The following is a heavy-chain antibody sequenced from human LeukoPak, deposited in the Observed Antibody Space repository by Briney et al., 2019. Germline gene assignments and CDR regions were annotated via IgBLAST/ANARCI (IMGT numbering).Heavy chain of an antibody. CDR2: INTNTGNP. D-gene: IGHD2-2*01. V-gene: IGHV7-4-1*02. CDR1: GGTFTHYV. Sequence: ASVKVSCKASGGTFTHYVISWVRQAPGQGLEWMAWINTNTGNPTYAQGFTGRFVFSLDTSISTAYLHISGLKAEDTAVYYCARDGLRSCTSSSCYPGEDAFDIWGQGTMVTVSS. J-gene: IGHJ3*02. CDR3: ARDGLRSCTSSSCYPGEDAFDI.